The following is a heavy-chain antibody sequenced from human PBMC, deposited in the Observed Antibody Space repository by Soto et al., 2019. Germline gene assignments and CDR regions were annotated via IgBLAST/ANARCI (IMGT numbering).Heavy chain of an antibody. V-gene: IGHV1-69*17. Sequence: QVQLVQSGAEVKRPGSSVKVSCESSGDTFNSYVISWVRQGPGQGLEWMGGIIPIIGVTHYAQKFQGRLTIRALSSTRTAYMELPKLGFESTVISWLARESPDAQGAALWGPGELLTVS. D-gene: IGHD2-15*01. CDR1: GDTFNSYV. CDR2: IIPIIGVT. J-gene: IGHJ4*02. CDR3: ARESPDAQGAAL.